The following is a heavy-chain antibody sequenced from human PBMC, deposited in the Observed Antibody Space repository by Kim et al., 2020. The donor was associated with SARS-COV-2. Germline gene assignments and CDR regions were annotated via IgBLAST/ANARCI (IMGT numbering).Heavy chain of an antibody. V-gene: IGHV3-23*01. J-gene: IGHJ4*02. Sequence: GGSLRLSCAASGFTFSSYAMSWVRQAPGKGLEWVSAISGSGGSTYYADSVKGRFTISRDNSKNTLYLQMNSLRAEDTAVYYCAKDGGGVVVVAADYWGQGTLVTVSS. CDR3: AKDGGGVVVVAADY. D-gene: IGHD2-15*01. CDR1: GFTFSSYA. CDR2: ISGSGGST.